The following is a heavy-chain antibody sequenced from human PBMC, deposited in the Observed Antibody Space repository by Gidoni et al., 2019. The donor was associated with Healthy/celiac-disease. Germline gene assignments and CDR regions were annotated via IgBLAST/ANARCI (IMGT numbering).Heavy chain of an antibody. Sequence: EVQLLESGGGLVQPGGSLRLSCAAAGFTLRGYAMSWVRQAPGKGLEWVSAISGSGGSTYYADSVKGRFTISRDNSKNTLYLQMNSLSAEDTAVYYCAKVVDTAMDRWSNYFDYWGQGTLVTVSS. J-gene: IGHJ4*02. CDR3: AKVVDTAMDRWSNYFDY. D-gene: IGHD5-18*01. CDR2: ISGSGGST. CDR1: GFTLRGYA. V-gene: IGHV3-23*01.